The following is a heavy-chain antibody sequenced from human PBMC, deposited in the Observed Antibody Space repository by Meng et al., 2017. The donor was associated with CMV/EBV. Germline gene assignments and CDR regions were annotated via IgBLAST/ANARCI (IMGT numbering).Heavy chain of an antibody. CDR3: ARAYGQYYYYYYGMDV. CDR2: IYYSGST. CDR1: GGSISSSSYY. Sequence: SETLSLTCTVSGGSISSSSYYWGWIRQPPGKGLEWIGSIYYSGSTYYNPSLKSRVTISVDTSKNPFSLKLSSVTAADTAVYYCARAYGQYYYYYYGMDVWGQGTTVTVSS. J-gene: IGHJ6*02. D-gene: IGHD3-10*01. V-gene: IGHV4-39*01.